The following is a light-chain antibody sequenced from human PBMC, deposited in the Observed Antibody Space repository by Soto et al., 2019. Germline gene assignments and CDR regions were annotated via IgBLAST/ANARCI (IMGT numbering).Light chain of an antibody. V-gene: IGLV2-14*03. J-gene: IGLJ3*02. CDR3: SSYAL. CDR2: DVN. CDR1: SSDIGAYNY. Sequence: QSALTQPASVSGSPGQSITISCTGTSSDIGAYNYVSWYQQQPDKAPKLIIYDVNYRPSGISSRFSGSKSANTASLTISGLQAEDEAEYFCSSYALFGGGTKVTVL.